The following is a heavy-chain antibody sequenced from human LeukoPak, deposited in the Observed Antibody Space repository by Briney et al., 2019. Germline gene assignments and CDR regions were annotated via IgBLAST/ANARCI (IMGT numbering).Heavy chain of an antibody. CDR1: GGSIHNNY. Sequence: SETLSLTCTVSGGSIHNNYWSWIRQPPGKGLEWIGSMYSSGKSGYSPSLKNRVTMSIDTSKNQFSLKLTSVTTADTAIYYCASSRRGYTSGWFFDYWGQGALVTVSS. D-gene: IGHD6-13*01. CDR3: ASSRRGYTSGWFFDY. V-gene: IGHV4-59*01. J-gene: IGHJ4*02. CDR2: MYSSGKS.